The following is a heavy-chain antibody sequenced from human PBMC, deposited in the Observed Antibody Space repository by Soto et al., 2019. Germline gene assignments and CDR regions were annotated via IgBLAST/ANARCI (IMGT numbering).Heavy chain of an antibody. CDR1: GYTFTGCY. J-gene: IGHJ4*02. CDR3: ARAYYYGSGMKY. CDR2: INPNSGGT. V-gene: IGHV1-2*04. Sequence: GASLKVSCKASGYTFTGCYMHWVRQAPGQGLEWMGWINPNSGGTNYAQKFQGWVTMTRDTSISTAYMELSRLRSDDTAVYYCARAYYYGSGMKYWGQGTLVTVSS. D-gene: IGHD3-10*01.